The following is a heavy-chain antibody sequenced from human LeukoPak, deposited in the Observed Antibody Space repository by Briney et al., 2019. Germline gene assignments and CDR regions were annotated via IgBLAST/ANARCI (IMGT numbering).Heavy chain of an antibody. V-gene: IGHV4-34*01. CDR2: INHSGST. J-gene: IGHJ4*02. Sequence: SETLSLTCAVYGGSFSGYYWGWIRQPPGKGLEWIGEINHSGSTNYNPSLKSRVTISVDTSKNQFSLKPSSVTAADTAVYYCARGPRRGSSWYYVDYWGQGTLVTVSS. CDR1: GGSFSGYY. CDR3: ARGPRRGSSWYYVDY. D-gene: IGHD6-13*01.